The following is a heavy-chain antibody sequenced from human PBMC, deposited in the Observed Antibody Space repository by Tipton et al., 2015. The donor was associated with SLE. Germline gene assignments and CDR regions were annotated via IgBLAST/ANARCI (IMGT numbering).Heavy chain of an antibody. CDR2: IYYSGST. V-gene: IGHV4-39*01. J-gene: IGHJ6*02. CDR3: ATSMLEDGGVDP. CDR1: GGSISSSSYY. Sequence: TLSLTCTVSGGSISSSSYYWGWIRQPPGKGLEWIGSIYYSGSTYYNPSLKSRVTISVDTSKNQFSLKLSSVTAADTAVYYCATSMLEDGGVDPWGQGTTVTVSS. D-gene: IGHD2/OR15-2a*01.